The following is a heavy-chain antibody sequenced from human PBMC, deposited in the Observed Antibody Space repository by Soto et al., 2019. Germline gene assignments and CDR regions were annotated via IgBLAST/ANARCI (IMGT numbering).Heavy chain of an antibody. V-gene: IGHV3-33*01. D-gene: IGHD5-12*01. J-gene: IGHJ4*02. CDR1: GFIFDSHG. Sequence: QVELAESGGGAVQPGRSLRLSCAASGFIFDSHGMHWVRQAPGKGLEWVAVIWNDGINKYYADSVKGRFTISRDNSNNTVFLHMISLRPEDTALYYCARGGGYDFGSPKFDYWGQGAQVTVSS. CDR2: IWNDGINK. CDR3: ARGGGYDFGSPKFDY.